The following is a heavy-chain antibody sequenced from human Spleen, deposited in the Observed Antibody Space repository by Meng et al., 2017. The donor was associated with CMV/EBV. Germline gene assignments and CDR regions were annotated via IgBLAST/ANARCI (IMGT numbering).Heavy chain of an antibody. J-gene: IGHJ3*01. Sequence: GGPLRLSCAASGFTLIVHWITWVRRAPGKGLEWVANIKQDGREKYYVAAVKGRFTISRDNAKNSLYLQMNSLRAEDTAVYYCARDQIVVVPEAPDAFDLWGQGTMVTVSS. CDR1: GFTLIVHW. CDR3: ARDQIVVVPEAPDAFDL. D-gene: IGHD2-2*01. V-gene: IGHV3-7*01. CDR2: IKQDGREK.